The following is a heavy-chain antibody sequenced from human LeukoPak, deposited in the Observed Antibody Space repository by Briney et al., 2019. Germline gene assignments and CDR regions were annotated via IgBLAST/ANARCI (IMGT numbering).Heavy chain of an antibody. D-gene: IGHD3-16*02. J-gene: IGHJ4*02. V-gene: IGHV1-2*02. CDR3: ATYYDYVWGSYRYPYYFDY. CDR1: GYTFTGYY. Sequence: ASVKVSCKASGYTFTGYYMHWVRQAPGQGLEWMGWINPNSGGTNYAQKFQGRVTMTRDTSISTAYMELSRLRSDDTAAYYCATYYDYVWGSYRYPYYFDYWGQGTLVTVSS. CDR2: INPNSGGT.